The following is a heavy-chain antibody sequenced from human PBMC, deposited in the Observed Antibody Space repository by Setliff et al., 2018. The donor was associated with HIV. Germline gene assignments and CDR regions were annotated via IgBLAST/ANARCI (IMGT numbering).Heavy chain of an antibody. CDR2: ISSSSSSI. Sequence: GGSLRLSCAVSGFTFSSYSMNWVRQAPGKGLEWVSYISSSSSSIYHADSVKGRFTISRDNAKNTLYLQMNRLRAEDTALYYCVRGPQFRPHWGQGTLVTVSS. CDR3: VRGPQFRPH. J-gene: IGHJ4*02. V-gene: IGHV3-48*01. CDR1: GFTFSSYS.